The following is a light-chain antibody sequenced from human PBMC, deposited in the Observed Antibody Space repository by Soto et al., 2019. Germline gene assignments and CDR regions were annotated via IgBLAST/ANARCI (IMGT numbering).Light chain of an antibody. V-gene: IGKV1-39*01. J-gene: IGKJ2*01. Sequence: DIQMTQSPSSLSASVGDRVTITCRASQSISNFLTWYQQKPGKAPNLLIYGASSLHSGVPSRFSGSGAGTDFTLTITSLQPEDFATYYCQQSYNTPPYNFGQGNRLEIK. CDR2: GAS. CDR1: QSISNF. CDR3: QQSYNTPPYN.